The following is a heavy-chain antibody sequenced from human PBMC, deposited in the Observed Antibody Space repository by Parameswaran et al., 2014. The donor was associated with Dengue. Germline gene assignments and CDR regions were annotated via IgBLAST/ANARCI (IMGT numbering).Heavy chain of an antibody. Sequence: WIRQPPGKGLEWVSSISSGSSYIYYADSVKGRFTISRDNAKNSLYLQMNSLRAEDTAVYFCARQDLYCSTTICSDAFDIWGQGTMVTVSS. CDR3: ARQDLYCSTTICSDAFDI. CDR2: ISSGSSYI. D-gene: IGHD2-2*01. J-gene: IGHJ3*02. V-gene: IGHV3-21*01.